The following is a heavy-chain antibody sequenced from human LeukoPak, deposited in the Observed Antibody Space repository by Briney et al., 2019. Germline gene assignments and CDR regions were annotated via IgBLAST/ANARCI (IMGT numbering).Heavy chain of an antibody. CDR2: ISSSSSYI. D-gene: IGHD3-22*01. V-gene: IGHV3-21*01. Sequence: GGCLRLSCAASGFTFSSYSMNWVRQAPGKGLEWVSSISSSSSYIYYADSVKGRFTISRDNAKNSLYLQMNSLRAEDTAVYYCASTVSYYDSSGYLFDYWGQGTLVTVSS. CDR3: ASTVSYYDSSGYLFDY. J-gene: IGHJ4*02. CDR1: GFTFSSYS.